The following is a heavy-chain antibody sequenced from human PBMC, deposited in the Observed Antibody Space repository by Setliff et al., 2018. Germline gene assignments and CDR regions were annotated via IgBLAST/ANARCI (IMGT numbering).Heavy chain of an antibody. CDR3: ARAGPTVTFFRVLVISWWDP. CDR2: IYYSGST. Sequence: PSETLSLTCTVSGGSISSSSYYWGWIRQPPGRGLEWIGSIYYSGSTYYNPSLKSRVSISVDTSKNQFSLKLSAVTAADTATYYCARAGPTVTFFRVLVISWWDPWGQGSLVTVSS. CDR1: GGSISSSSYY. J-gene: IGHJ5*02. D-gene: IGHD3-3*01. V-gene: IGHV4-39*01.